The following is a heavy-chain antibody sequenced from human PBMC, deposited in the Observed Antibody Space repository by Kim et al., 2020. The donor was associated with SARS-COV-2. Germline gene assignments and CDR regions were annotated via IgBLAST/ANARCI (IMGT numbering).Heavy chain of an antibody. CDR2: ISYDGSNK. CDR1: GFTFSSYG. V-gene: IGHV3-30*03. Sequence: GGSLRLSCAASGFTFSSYGMHWVRQAPGKGLEWVAVISYDGSNKYYADYVKGRFNISRDNSKDTLYLQMNSLRAEDTAVYYCASYVSSATGAFDIWGQGTMVTVSS. J-gene: IGHJ3*02. D-gene: IGHD3-22*01. CDR3: ASYVSSATGAFDI.